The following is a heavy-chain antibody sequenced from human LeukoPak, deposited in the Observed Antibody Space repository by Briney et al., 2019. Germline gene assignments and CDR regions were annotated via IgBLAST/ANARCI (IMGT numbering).Heavy chain of an antibody. CDR2: ISSSGSTI. J-gene: IGHJ3*02. CDR3: AREDRRLTAFDI. D-gene: IGHD5-12*01. V-gene: IGHV3-48*03. Sequence: PGGSLRLSCAASGFTFSSYEMNWVRQAPGKGLEWVSYISSSGSTIYYADSVKGRFTISRDNAKNSLYLQMNSLRAEDTAVYYCAREDRRLTAFDIWGQGTMVTVSS. CDR1: GFTFSSYE.